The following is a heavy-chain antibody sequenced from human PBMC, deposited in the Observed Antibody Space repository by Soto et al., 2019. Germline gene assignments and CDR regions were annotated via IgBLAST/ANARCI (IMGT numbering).Heavy chain of an antibody. Sequence: SVTVSCKASVFTFSTSAVQWVRQARGQRPEWMGWIVGGSGNTNYAQNSQERVIITRDMSTNTVYMALSSLRTDDTAVYFCAARRSGLYSMEVWGQGTTVTVSS. V-gene: IGHV1-58*01. CDR3: AARRSGLYSMEV. J-gene: IGHJ6*02. CDR1: VFTFSTSA. CDR2: IVGGSGNT. D-gene: IGHD2-15*01.